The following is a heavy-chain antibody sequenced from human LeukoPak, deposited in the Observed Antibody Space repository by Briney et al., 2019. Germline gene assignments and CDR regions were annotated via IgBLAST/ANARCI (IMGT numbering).Heavy chain of an antibody. J-gene: IGHJ4*02. CDR2: INHSGST. CDR3: ARTQIELSSSWYQRGDYFDY. D-gene: IGHD6-13*01. V-gene: IGHV4-34*01. CDR1: GGSFSGYY. Sequence: PSETLSLTCAVYGGSFSGYYWSWIRQPPGKGLEWIGEINHSGSTNYNPSLKSRVTISVDTSKNQFSLKLSSVTAADTAVYYCARTQIELSSSWYQRGDYFDYWGQGTLVTVSS.